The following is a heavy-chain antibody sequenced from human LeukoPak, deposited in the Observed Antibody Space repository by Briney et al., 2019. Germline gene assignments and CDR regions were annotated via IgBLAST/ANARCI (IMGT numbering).Heavy chain of an antibody. Sequence: SVKVSCKASGGTFSSYAISWVRQAPGQGLEWMGGIIPIFGTANYAQKFQGRVTITADESTSTAYMELSSLRSEDTAVYYCATGRGLYSSSWYGNWFDPWGQGTLVTVSS. D-gene: IGHD6-13*01. J-gene: IGHJ5*02. CDR3: ATGRGLYSSSWYGNWFDP. CDR2: IIPIFGTA. V-gene: IGHV1-69*01. CDR1: GGTFSSYA.